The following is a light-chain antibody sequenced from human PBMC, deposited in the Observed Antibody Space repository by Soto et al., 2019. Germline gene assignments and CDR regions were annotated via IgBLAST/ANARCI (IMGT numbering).Light chain of an antibody. CDR3: QQYNSYWT. CDR1: QSIGDY. J-gene: IGKJ1*01. Sequence: DIQMTQSPSSLSASVGDRVTITCRASQSIGDYLAWYQDKPGKAPKLLIYKASSLESGVPSRFSGSGSGTEFTLTISSLQPDDFATYYCQQYNSYWTFGQGTKVDI. CDR2: KAS. V-gene: IGKV1-5*03.